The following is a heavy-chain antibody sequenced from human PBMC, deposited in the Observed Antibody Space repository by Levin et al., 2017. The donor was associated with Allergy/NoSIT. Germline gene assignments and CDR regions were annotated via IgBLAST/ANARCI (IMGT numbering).Heavy chain of an antibody. CDR3: ARERHYDNEMSGAFDI. CDR1: AGTFNSYT. V-gene: IGHV1-69*04. D-gene: IGHD3-22*01. Sequence: GGSLRLSCKVSAGTFNSYTLNWVRRAPGQGLEWMGRIIPNLGVPMYAQTFQDRVTITADKYTTTAYMDLNSLTFEDTAVYYCARERHYDNEMSGAFDIWGQGTMVTVSS. CDR2: IIPNLGVP. J-gene: IGHJ3*02.